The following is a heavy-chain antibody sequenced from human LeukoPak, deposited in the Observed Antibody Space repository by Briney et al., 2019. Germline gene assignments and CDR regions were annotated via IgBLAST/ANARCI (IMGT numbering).Heavy chain of an antibody. CDR1: GFTFTTYA. V-gene: IGHV3-64*01. CDR3: ARGKDDYVWGSYRLDT. J-gene: IGHJ5*02. CDR2: ISSNGGST. D-gene: IGHD3-16*02. Sequence: GGSLRLSCAASGFTFTTYAMHWVRQAPGKGLEYVSHISSNGGSTYYANSVKGRFTISRDNSKNTLYLQMGSLRAEDMAVYYCARGKDDYVWGSYRLDTWGQGTLVTVSS.